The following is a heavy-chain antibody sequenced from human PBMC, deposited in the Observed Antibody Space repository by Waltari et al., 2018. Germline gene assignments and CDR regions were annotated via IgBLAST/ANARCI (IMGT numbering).Heavy chain of an antibody. D-gene: IGHD2-8*01. CDR2: IYPGYSDT. V-gene: IGHV5-51*03. Sequence: EVQLVQSGAEVKKPGESLKISCKGSGYSFTSYWIGWVRQMPGKGLEWMGIIYPGYSDTSYSPSFQGQVTISADKSISTAYLQWSSLKASDTAMYYCARPYCTNGVCYTGLDYWGQGTLVTVSS. J-gene: IGHJ4*02. CDR3: ARPYCTNGVCYTGLDY. CDR1: GYSFTSYW.